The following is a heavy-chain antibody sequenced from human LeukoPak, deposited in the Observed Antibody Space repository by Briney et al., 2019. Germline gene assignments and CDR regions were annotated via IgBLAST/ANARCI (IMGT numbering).Heavy chain of an antibody. D-gene: IGHD2-15*01. CDR2: MYYSGST. V-gene: IGHV4-59*01. CDR1: GGSISSYY. Sequence: SETLSLTCTVSGGSISSYYWSWIRQPPGKGLEWIGDMYYSGSTTYNPSLKSRVTISVDTSKNQFSLKLSSVTAADTAVYYCARGHCSGGSCFSAWFDPWGQGTLVTVSS. CDR3: ARGHCSGGSCFSAWFDP. J-gene: IGHJ5*02.